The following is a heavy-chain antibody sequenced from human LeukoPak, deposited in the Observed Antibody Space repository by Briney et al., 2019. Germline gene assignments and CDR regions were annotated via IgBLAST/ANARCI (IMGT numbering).Heavy chain of an antibody. CDR2: IHSSGGT. Sequence: GGSLRLSCAASGFSVSSNYMSWVRQAPGKGLEWVSAIHSSGGTYYADSVKGRFTISRDTSKNTLYLQINSLRVEDTAVYYCIVFGDSNHWGQGTLVTVSS. CDR3: IVFGDSNH. D-gene: IGHD4-17*01. V-gene: IGHV3-53*01. CDR1: GFSVSSNY. J-gene: IGHJ5*02.